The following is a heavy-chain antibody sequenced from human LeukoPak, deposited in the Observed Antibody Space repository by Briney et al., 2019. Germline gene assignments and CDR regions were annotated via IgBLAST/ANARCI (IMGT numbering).Heavy chain of an antibody. V-gene: IGHV3-30-3*01. CDR2: ISYDGSNK. CDR1: GFTFSSYA. D-gene: IGHD1-26*01. CDR3: ARGLPGVYGSTHNWFDP. J-gene: IGHJ5*02. Sequence: GRSLRLSCAASGFTFSSYAMHWVRQAPGKGLEWVAVISYDGSNKYYADSVKGRFTISRDNSKNTLYLQMNSLRAEDTAVYYCARGLPGVYGSTHNWFDPWGQGTLVTVSS.